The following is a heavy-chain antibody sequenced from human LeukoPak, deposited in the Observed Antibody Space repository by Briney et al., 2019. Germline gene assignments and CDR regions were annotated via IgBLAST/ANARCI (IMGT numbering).Heavy chain of an antibody. D-gene: IGHD3-10*01. CDR1: GGTFSSYA. CDR3: ARDDTMVRGPTGY. Sequence: GASVKVSCKASGGTFSSYAISWVRQAPGQGLEWMGRIIPIFGIANYAQKFQGRVTITADKSTSTAYMELSSLRSEDTAVYYCARDDTMVRGPTGYWGQGTLVTVSS. V-gene: IGHV1-69*04. CDR2: IIPIFGIA. J-gene: IGHJ4*02.